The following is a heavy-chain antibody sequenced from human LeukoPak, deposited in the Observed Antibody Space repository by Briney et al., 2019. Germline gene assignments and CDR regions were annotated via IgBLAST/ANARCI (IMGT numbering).Heavy chain of an antibody. CDR1: GGSISSGSYY. J-gene: IGHJ4*02. CDR2: IYTSGST. V-gene: IGHV4-61*02. Sequence: SETLSLTCTVSGGSISSGSYYWSWIRQPAGKGLEWIGRIYTSGSTNYNPSLKSRVTISVDTSKNQFSLKLSSVSAADTAVYYCAREVRYYYDSSGYQDFDYWGQGTLVTVSS. D-gene: IGHD3-22*01. CDR3: AREVRYYYDSSGYQDFDY.